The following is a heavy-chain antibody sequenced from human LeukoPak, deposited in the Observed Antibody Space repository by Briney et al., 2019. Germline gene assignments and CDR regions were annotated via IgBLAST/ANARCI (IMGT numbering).Heavy chain of an antibody. V-gene: IGHV3-30*02. D-gene: IGHD6-19*01. CDR3: ATMQWLEGVDWFDP. Sequence: GGSLRLSCAASGFIFSNYGMHWVRQAPGKGLEWVAFIRYDESNKFYADSVKGRFTISRDNLKNILFLQMNSLRAEDTAVYYCATMQWLEGVDWFDPWGQGTLVTVSS. CDR2: IRYDESNK. CDR1: GFIFSNYG. J-gene: IGHJ5*02.